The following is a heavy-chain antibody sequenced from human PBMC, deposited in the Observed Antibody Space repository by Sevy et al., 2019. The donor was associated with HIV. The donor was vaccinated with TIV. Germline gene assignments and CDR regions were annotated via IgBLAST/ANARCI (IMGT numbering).Heavy chain of an antibody. D-gene: IGHD3-9*01. V-gene: IGHV4-39*01. CDR1: GGSISSSSYY. J-gene: IGHJ4*02. Sequence: SETLSLTCTVSGGSISSSSYYWGWIRQPPGKGLEWIGSIYYSGSTYYNPSLKSRVTISVDTSKNQFSLKLSSVTAADTAEYYCARTPALLRYFDWLFFSGWGQGTLVTVSS. CDR3: ARTPALLRYFDWLFFSG. CDR2: IYYSGST.